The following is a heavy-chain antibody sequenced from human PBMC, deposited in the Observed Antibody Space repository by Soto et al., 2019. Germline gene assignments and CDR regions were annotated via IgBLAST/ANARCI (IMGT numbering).Heavy chain of an antibody. D-gene: IGHD4-17*01. V-gene: IGHV4-30-4*01. J-gene: IGHJ4*02. CDR1: GGSVSSGDYY. CDR3: AREDFRAVTPDY. Sequence: QVQLQESGPGLVKPSQTLSLTCTVSGGSVSSGDYYWSWIRQPPGKGLEWIGYIYYSGSTYYNPSLKSRVTISVHTSKNQFSLKLSSVTAADTAVYSCAREDFRAVTPDYWGQGTLVTVSS. CDR2: IYYSGST.